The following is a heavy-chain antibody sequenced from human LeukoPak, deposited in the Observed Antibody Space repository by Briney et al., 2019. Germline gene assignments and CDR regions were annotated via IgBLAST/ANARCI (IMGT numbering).Heavy chain of an antibody. Sequence: ASVKVSCKASGYTLTGYYMHWVRQAPGQGLEWMGWMNPNSGGTKYAQKFQGRATMTRDTSISTAYMELSRLRSDDTAMYYCARDKLGLGELSLYDQWGQGTLVTVFS. CDR1: GYTLTGYY. D-gene: IGHD3-16*02. V-gene: IGHV1-2*02. J-gene: IGHJ5*02. CDR3: ARDKLGLGELSLYDQ. CDR2: MNPNSGGT.